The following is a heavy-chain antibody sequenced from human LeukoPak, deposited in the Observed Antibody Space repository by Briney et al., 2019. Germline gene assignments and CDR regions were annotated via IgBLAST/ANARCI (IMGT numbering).Heavy chain of an antibody. CDR2: ISGSSSHI. D-gene: IGHD4-17*01. Sequence: GGSLRLSCAASGFNFNSYSMNWVRQPPGKGLKWVSSISGSSSHIYYINSVKGRFTISRDNAKNSVFLQMNSLRAEDTAVYYCARSGDYGYFDLWGRGTLVTVSS. CDR1: GFNFNSYS. V-gene: IGHV3-21*01. J-gene: IGHJ2*01. CDR3: ARSGDYGYFDL.